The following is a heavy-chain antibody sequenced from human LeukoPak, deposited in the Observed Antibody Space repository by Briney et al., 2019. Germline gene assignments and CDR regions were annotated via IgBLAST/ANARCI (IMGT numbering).Heavy chain of an antibody. J-gene: IGHJ4*02. CDR1: GHTFTSYD. CDR3: ARRTIAAAGSDFDY. Sequence: GASVKVSCKASGHTFTSYDINWVRQATGQGLEWMGWMNPNSGNTGYAQKFQGRVTMTRNTSISTAYMELSSLRSEDTAVYYCARRTIAAAGSDFDYWGQGTLVTVSS. D-gene: IGHD6-13*01. V-gene: IGHV1-8*01. CDR2: MNPNSGNT.